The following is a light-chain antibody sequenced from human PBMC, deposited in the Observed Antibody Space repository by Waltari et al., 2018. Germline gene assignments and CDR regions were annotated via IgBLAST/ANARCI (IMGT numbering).Light chain of an antibody. CDR1: QYIGDY. CDR2: GTF. V-gene: IGKV3-15*01. CDR3: QQYHDSPRT. J-gene: IGKJ4*01. Sequence: VLTQSPATLSLSPGDRATLSCRASQYIGDYLAWYQQKPGQAPRLLIYGTFVRATGIPGRFSGSESGTEFTLTISSLQSEDFALYYCQQYHDSPRTFGGGTKVEI.